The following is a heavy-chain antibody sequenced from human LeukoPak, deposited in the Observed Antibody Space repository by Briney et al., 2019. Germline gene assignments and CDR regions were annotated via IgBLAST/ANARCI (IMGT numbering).Heavy chain of an antibody. D-gene: IGHD2-2*02. CDR3: AKDQRDCSSTSCYTSFDY. CDR1: GFTFSSYG. Sequence: GGSLRLSCAASGFTFSSYGMHWVRQAPGKGLEWVAFIRYDGSNKYYADSVKGRFTISRDNSKNTLYLQMNSLRAEDTAVYYCAKDQRDCSSTSCYTSFDYWGQGTLVTVSS. CDR2: IRYDGSNK. V-gene: IGHV3-30*02. J-gene: IGHJ4*02.